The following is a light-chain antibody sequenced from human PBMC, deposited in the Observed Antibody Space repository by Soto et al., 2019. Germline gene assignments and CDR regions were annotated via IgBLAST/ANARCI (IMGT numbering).Light chain of an antibody. CDR3: QQYNNWPIT. CDR2: DAS. V-gene: IGKV3-11*01. Sequence: EIVLTQSPATLSLSPGERATLSFRASQSVSSYLAWYQQKNGQAPRLLIYDASNRATGIPARFSGSGYGTEFNLTISSLQSEDFAVYYCQQYNNWPITFGQGTRLEIK. CDR1: QSVSSY. J-gene: IGKJ5*01.